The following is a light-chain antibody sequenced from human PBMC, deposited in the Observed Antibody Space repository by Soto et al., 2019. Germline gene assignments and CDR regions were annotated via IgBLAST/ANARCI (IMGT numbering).Light chain of an antibody. CDR1: QSIDSC. CDR3: QQYKSFSLT. J-gene: IGKJ4*01. CDR2: KTS. Sequence: DIQMTQSPSTLSASVGDRVTITCRASQSIDSCLAWYQQKPGKAPKLLIYKTSSLESGVPSRFSGSGSGTEFSLTISSLQPDDFATYYCQQYKSFSLTFGGGTRVEVK. V-gene: IGKV1-5*03.